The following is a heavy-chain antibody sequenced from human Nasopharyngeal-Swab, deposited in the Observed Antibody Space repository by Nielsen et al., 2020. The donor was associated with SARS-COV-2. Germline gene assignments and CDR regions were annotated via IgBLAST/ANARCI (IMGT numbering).Heavy chain of an antibody. V-gene: IGHV3-23*01. CDR2: ISGSGGST. Sequence: WIRQPPGKGLEWVSAISGSGGSTYYADSVKGRFTISRDNSKNTLYLQMNSLRAEDTAVYYCAKDITAAGTRFFDYWGLGTLVTVSS. CDR3: AKDITAAGTRFFDY. D-gene: IGHD6-13*01. J-gene: IGHJ4*02.